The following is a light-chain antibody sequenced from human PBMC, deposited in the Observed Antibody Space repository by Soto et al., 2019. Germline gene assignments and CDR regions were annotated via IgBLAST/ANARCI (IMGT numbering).Light chain of an antibody. J-gene: IGKJ3*01. CDR1: QSVSSY. Sequence: EIMLTQSPATLSLSPGERATLSCRVSQSVSSYLAWYQQKPGQAPRLLIYDASNRATDIPARFSGSGSGTDFTLTISSLEPEDFAVYYCQHRNNRPFSFGPGTKVDI. CDR2: DAS. V-gene: IGKV3-11*01. CDR3: QHRNNRPFS.